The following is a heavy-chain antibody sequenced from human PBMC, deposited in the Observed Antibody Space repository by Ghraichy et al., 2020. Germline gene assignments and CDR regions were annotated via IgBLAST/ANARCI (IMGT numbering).Heavy chain of an antibody. D-gene: IGHD6-19*01. J-gene: IGHJ4*02. Sequence: SETLSLTCTVSGGSISSYYWSWIRQPPGKGLEWIGYIYYSGSTNYNPSLKSRLTISLDTSKNQFSLKLSSVTAADTAVYYCARHNSVWPNYYFDYWGQGTLVTVSS. CDR3: ARHNSVWPNYYFDY. CDR2: IYYSGST. CDR1: GGSISSYY. V-gene: IGHV4-59*08.